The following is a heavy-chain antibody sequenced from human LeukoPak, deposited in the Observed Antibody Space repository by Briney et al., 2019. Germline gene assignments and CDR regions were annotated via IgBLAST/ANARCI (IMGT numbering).Heavy chain of an antibody. CDR2: IYYSGST. D-gene: IGHD3-22*01. CDR1: YGPISGYY. CDR3: ARHFTYYYDSSGYPRDSFDI. Sequence: SETLSLTCSVSYGPISGYYWSWIRQSPGKELVWIGYIYYSGSTNYNPSLKSRVTISADMSKNQVSLKLSSVTAADTALYYCARHFTYYYDSSGYPRDSFDIWGHGTMVTVSS. V-gene: IGHV4-59*08. J-gene: IGHJ3*02.